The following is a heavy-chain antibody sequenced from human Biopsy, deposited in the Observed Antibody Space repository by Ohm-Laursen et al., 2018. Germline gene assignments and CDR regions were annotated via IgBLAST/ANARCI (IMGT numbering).Heavy chain of an antibody. CDR1: GDSVSSGSFY. CDR3: AREPRIAAVAYFDP. CDR2: IYDRGSTA. Sequence: SDTLSLTCTVSGDSVSSGSFYWTWIRQPPGQGLEYIGYIYDRGSTASYNPSLESRVTMSVDMPKNQFSLILSSMTAADTAVYYCAREPRIAAVAYFDPWGQGALVTVSS. J-gene: IGHJ5*02. V-gene: IGHV4-61*01. D-gene: IGHD6-13*01.